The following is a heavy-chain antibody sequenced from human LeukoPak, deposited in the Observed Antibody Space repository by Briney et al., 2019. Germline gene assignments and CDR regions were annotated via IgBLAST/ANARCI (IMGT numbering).Heavy chain of an antibody. V-gene: IGHV3-30*04. J-gene: IGHJ4*02. Sequence: PGGSLRLSCAASGFTFSSYVMHWVRQAPGKGLEWVAIISYDGSNEYYADSVKGRFTISRDNAKNSLYLQMNSLRAEDTAVYYCARERRVTMVRGVIRESFHFDYWGQGTLVTVSS. CDR3: ARERRVTMVRGVIRESFHFDY. D-gene: IGHD3-10*01. CDR2: ISYDGSNE. CDR1: GFTFSSYV.